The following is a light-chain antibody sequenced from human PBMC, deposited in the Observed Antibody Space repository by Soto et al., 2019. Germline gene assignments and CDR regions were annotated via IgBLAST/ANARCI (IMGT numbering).Light chain of an antibody. J-gene: IGKJ2*01. V-gene: IGKV1-33*01. CDR3: QQYDDFPRT. CDR1: QDISKY. CDR2: DGF. Sequence: DIQMTQSPTSLAASVGDKVSITCQAGQDISKYLNWYQQQPGKAPKLLIYDGFNLEAGVPSRFSGSASGTLFTLTIGSLQPEDFATYYCQQYDDFPRTFGQGTK.